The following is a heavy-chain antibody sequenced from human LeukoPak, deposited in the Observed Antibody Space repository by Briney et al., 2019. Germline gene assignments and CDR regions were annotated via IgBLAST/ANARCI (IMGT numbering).Heavy chain of an antibody. Sequence: PGGSLRLSCAASGXTFSSYWVSWVRQAPGKGLEWVANIKQDGSEKYYVDSVKGRFTISRDNAKNSLFLQMNSLRAEDTAVYYCARGEYYYDGGYWGQGTLVTVSS. CDR3: ARGEYYYDGGY. V-gene: IGHV3-7*04. D-gene: IGHD3-22*01. J-gene: IGHJ4*02. CDR2: IKQDGSEK. CDR1: GXTFSSYW.